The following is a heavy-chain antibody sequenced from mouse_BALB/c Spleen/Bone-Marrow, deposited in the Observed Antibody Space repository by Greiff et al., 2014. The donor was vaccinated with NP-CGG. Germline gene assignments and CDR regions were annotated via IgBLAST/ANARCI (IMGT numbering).Heavy chain of an antibody. CDR3: ARRDGGPMDY. D-gene: IGHD2-3*01. CDR2: ISSGGSYT. Sequence: VQLKQSGGDLVKPGGSLKLSCAASGFTFSNYGMSWVRQTPDKRLEWVATISSGGSYTYYPDSVKGRFTISRDNAKNTLYLQMSSLKSEDTAMYYCARRDGGPMDYWGQGTSVTVSP. J-gene: IGHJ4*01. CDR1: GFTFSNYG. V-gene: IGHV5-6*01.